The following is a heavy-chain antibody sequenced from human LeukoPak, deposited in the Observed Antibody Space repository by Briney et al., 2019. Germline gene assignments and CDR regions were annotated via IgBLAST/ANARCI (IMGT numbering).Heavy chain of an antibody. Sequence: GGSLRLSCAPSGFTFDDYGVSWVRQAPGKGLEWVSAINWNGGSTGYAHSVKGRFTISRDKAKTCPYMEMNRRRAEGPALFLFARDHDYDSGRYPLHYWGQGTQVTVSS. D-gene: IGHD3-10*01. CDR1: GFTFDDYG. J-gene: IGHJ4*02. CDR3: ARDHDYDSGRYPLHY. CDR2: INWNGGST. V-gene: IGHV3-20*01.